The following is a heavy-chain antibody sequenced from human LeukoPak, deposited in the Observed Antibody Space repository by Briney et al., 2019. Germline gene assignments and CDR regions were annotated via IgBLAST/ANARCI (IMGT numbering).Heavy chain of an antibody. CDR1: GYTFTNYG. CDR2: ISAYNGDT. V-gene: IGHV1-18*01. Sequence: GASVKVSCKASGYTFTNYGSTWVRQAPGQGLEWMGWISAYNGDTDYAQKFQGRVTMTTDTSTSTVYMELRSLRSDDTAIYYCATTPPGVEAGTLDYWGQGTPVTVSS. CDR3: ATTPPGVEAGTLDY. J-gene: IGHJ4*02. D-gene: IGHD6-19*01.